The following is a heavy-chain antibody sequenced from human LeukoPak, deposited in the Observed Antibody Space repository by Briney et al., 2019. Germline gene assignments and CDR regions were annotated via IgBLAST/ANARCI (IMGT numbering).Heavy chain of an antibody. D-gene: IGHD2-15*01. V-gene: IGHV3-11*01. CDR2: ISSSGSTI. J-gene: IGHJ4*02. CDR3: ARDRVVVVAAMEFDY. CDR1: GFTFSDYY. Sequence: GGSLRLSCAASGFTFSDYYMSWIRQAPGKGLESVSYISSSGSTIYYADSVKGRFTISRDNAKNSLYLQMNSLRAEDTAVYYCARDRVVVVAAMEFDYWGQGTLVTVSS.